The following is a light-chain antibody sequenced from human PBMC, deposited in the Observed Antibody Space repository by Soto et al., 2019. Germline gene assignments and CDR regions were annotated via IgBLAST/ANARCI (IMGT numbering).Light chain of an antibody. CDR1: QSLVHSDGNTY. CDR3: MQATQYRPYT. V-gene: IGKV2-24*01. J-gene: IGKJ2*01. CDR2: EVS. Sequence: DIVLTQTPLSSPVTLGQPASISCRSSQSLVHSDGNTYLSWLQQRPGQPPRLLIYEVSNRLSGGPXRXXGSGAETDFTLEISRVEAEDVAVYYCMQATQYRPYTFGQGTKRETK.